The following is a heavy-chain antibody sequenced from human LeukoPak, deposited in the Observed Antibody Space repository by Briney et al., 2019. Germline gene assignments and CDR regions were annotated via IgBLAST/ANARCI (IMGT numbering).Heavy chain of an antibody. Sequence: SGTLSLTCAVSGGSISSSNWWSWVRQPPGKGLEWIGEIYHSGSTNYNPSLKSRVTISVDKSKNQFSLKLSSVTAADTAVYYCARDRDIVVVPAARGMDVWGQGTTVTVSS. CDR2: IYHSGST. D-gene: IGHD2-2*01. V-gene: IGHV4-4*02. CDR3: ARDRDIVVVPAARGMDV. CDR1: GGSISSSNW. J-gene: IGHJ6*02.